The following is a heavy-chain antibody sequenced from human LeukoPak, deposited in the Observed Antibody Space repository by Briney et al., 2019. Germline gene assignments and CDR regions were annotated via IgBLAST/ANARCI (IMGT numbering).Heavy chain of an antibody. CDR1: GFTFSSYS. Sequence: GGSLTLSCPASGFTFSSYSMNWVRQAPGKGLEWVSSINSSSSYIYYADSVKGRFTISRDNPKNSLYLQMNSLRAEDTAVYYCAREEEITMVRGVINTFDYWGQGTLVTVSS. CDR3: AREEEITMVRGVINTFDY. CDR2: INSSSSYI. J-gene: IGHJ4*02. V-gene: IGHV3-21*01. D-gene: IGHD3-10*01.